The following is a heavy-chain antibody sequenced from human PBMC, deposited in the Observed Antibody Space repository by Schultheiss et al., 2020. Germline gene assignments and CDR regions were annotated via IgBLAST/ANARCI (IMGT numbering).Heavy chain of an antibody. V-gene: IGHV3-23*01. J-gene: IGHJ3*02. Sequence: GGSLRLSCAASGFTFNSYAMSWVRQAPGKGLEWVSAISGSGGSTYYADSVKGRFTISRDNAKNTLFLQMNSLRVEDTAVYYCVRDSMTIHHAFDIWGQGTMVTVSS. CDR1: GFTFNSYA. CDR3: VRDSMTIHHAFDI. D-gene: IGHD5-24*01. CDR2: ISGSGGST.